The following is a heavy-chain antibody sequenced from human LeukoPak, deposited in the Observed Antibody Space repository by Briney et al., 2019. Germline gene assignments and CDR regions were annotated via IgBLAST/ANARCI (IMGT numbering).Heavy chain of an antibody. CDR3: AREVVAAAGTDY. V-gene: IGHV1-2*02. Sequence: ASVKVSCXASGYTFTDYYMHWVRQALGQGLEWMGWINPNSGGTNYAQKFQGRVTMTRDTSISTAYMELSRLRSDDTAVYYCAREVVAAAGTDYWGQGTLVTVSS. CDR1: GYTFTDYY. D-gene: IGHD6-13*01. J-gene: IGHJ4*02. CDR2: INPNSGGT.